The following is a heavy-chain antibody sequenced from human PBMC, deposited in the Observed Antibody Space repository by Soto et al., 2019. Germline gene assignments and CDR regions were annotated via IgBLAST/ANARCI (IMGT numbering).Heavy chain of an antibody. CDR1: GGSISSGGTGSY. J-gene: IGHJ4*02. CDR3: ASGHDAYKVRY. D-gene: IGHD1-1*01. Sequence: QVQLQESGPGLVKPSQTLSLTCTVSGGSISSGGTGSYWTWIRQLPGKGLEWIGYIYYTGNAYYNPSIKSRPTISIDPAENQFSRKLTSVTAADTAVYFCASGHDAYKVRYWGQGALVTGSS. CDR2: IYYTGNA. V-gene: IGHV4-31*03.